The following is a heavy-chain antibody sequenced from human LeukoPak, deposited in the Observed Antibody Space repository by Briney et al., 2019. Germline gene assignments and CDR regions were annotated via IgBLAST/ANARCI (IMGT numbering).Heavy chain of an antibody. D-gene: IGHD3-22*01. Sequence: ASVKVSCKASGYTFSNYDINWVRQATGQGLEWMGWMNPNSGNSGYAQKIQGRVTMTRDTSISTAYMELSRLRSDDTAVYYCALAPLYYYDSSGLDAFDIWGQGTMVTVSS. CDR2: MNPNSGNS. J-gene: IGHJ3*02. CDR1: GYTFSNYD. CDR3: ALAPLYYYDSSGLDAFDI. V-gene: IGHV1-8*01.